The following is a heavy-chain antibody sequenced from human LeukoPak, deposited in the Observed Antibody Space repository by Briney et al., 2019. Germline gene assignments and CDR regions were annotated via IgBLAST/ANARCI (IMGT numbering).Heavy chain of an antibody. CDR3: ARGPHGMDD. J-gene: IGHJ6*02. V-gene: IGHV4-34*01. CDR2: INHSGST. Sequence: SGTLSLTCAVYGGSFSGYYWSWIRQPPGKGLEWIGEINHSGSTNYNPSLKSRVTISVDTSKNQFSLKLSSVTAADTAVYYCARGPHGMDDWGQGTTVTVSS. CDR1: GGSFSGYY.